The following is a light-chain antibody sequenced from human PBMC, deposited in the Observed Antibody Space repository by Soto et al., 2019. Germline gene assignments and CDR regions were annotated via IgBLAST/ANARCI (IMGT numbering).Light chain of an antibody. CDR2: GAS. Sequence: EIVVTQSPATLSVSPGERATLSCRASQSISSNLAWYQQKPGQSPRLLIYGASTRATGIPARFSGSGSGTRFTLTISSLQSEDSAVYYCQQYNNWPPWTFGQGTKVDIK. CDR3: QQYNNWPPWT. J-gene: IGKJ1*01. CDR1: QSISSN. V-gene: IGKV3-15*01.